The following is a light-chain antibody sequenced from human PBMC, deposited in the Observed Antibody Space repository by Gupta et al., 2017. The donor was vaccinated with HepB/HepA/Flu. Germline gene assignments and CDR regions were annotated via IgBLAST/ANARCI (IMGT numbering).Light chain of an antibody. CDR1: SSNIGSNY. V-gene: IGLV1-47*01. J-gene: IGLJ3*02. CDR2: RNN. Sequence: QSVLTQPPSASGTPGQTVTISCSGGSSNIGSNYVFWYQQLPGTAPKLLIYRNNQRHSGVPDRLSGSKSGNSASLAISGLRPEDDADYYCAAWDDSLTSWVFGGGTRLTVL. CDR3: AAWDDSLTSWV.